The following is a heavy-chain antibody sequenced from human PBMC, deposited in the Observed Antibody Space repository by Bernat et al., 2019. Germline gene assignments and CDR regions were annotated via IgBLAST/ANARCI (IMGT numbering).Heavy chain of an antibody. D-gene: IGHD2-8*02. CDR2: INPNSGGT. V-gene: IGHV1-2*04. CDR3: ASGDRIVLVVYAPDNWFDP. Sequence: QVQLVQSGAEVKKPGASVKVSCKASGYTFTGYYMHWVRQAPGQGLEWMGWINPNSGGTNYAQKFQGWVTSTRDTSISTAYMELSRLRSDDTAVYYCASGDRIVLVVYAPDNWFDPWGQGTLVTVSS. J-gene: IGHJ5*02. CDR1: GYTFTGYY.